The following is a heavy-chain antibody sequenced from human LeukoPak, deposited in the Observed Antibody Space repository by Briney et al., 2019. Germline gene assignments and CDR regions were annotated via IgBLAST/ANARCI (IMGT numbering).Heavy chain of an antibody. Sequence: GGSLRLSCVVSGFNFSNYWMNWVRQAPGKGLEWVANIKHDGSEKYYVESVKSRFSISRDNAKKSLYLQMNSLRAEDTAVYYCARALSHCLDYWGQGTLVTVSS. CDR2: IKHDGSEK. J-gene: IGHJ4*02. CDR1: GFNFSNYW. V-gene: IGHV3-7*01. D-gene: IGHD3-16*01. CDR3: ARALSHCLDY.